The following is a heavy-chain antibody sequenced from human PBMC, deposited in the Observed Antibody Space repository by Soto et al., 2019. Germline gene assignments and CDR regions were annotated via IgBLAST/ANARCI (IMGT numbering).Heavy chain of an antibody. Sequence: GGSLRLSCAASGLTFSSYAMHWVRQAPGKGLEWVAVISYDGSNKYYADSVKGRFTISRDNSKNTLYLQMNSLRAEDTAVYYCARADIVVVPAAIPQFDYWGQGTLVTVPS. CDR3: ARADIVVVPAAIPQFDY. CDR2: ISYDGSNK. CDR1: GLTFSSYA. V-gene: IGHV3-30-3*01. J-gene: IGHJ4*02. D-gene: IGHD2-2*02.